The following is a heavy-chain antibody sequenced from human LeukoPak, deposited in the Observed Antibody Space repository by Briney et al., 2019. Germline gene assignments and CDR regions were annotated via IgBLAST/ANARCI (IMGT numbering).Heavy chain of an antibody. Sequence: GGSLRLSCAASGFRFSDMIWVRQAPGKGLEWVSYISTTGNTVHYADSVKGRFTVSRDNAQTSLFLQVNSVRVEDTAVYFCARDIISEAGPGSEYGIYYYGMDVWGQGTPVTVSS. CDR1: GFRFSD. D-gene: IGHD6-19*01. J-gene: IGHJ6*02. V-gene: IGHV3-48*03. CDR2: ISTTGNTV. CDR3: ARDIISEAGPGSEYGIYYYGMDV.